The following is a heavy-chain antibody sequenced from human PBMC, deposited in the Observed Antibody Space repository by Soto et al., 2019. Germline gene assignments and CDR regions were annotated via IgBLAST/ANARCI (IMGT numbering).Heavy chain of an antibody. V-gene: IGHV4-39*01. CDR2: IYYSGST. CDR3: AISMGQLGGNSGHLFNYYYGMDV. J-gene: IGHJ6*02. D-gene: IGHD2-21*02. Sequence: AETLSLTCTVSGGSISSSSYYCGWIRQPPGKGLEWIGSIYYSGSTYYNPSLKSRVTISVDTSKNQFSLKLSSVTAADTAVYYCAISMGQLGGNSGHLFNYYYGMDVWGQGTTVTVSS. CDR1: GGSISSSSYY.